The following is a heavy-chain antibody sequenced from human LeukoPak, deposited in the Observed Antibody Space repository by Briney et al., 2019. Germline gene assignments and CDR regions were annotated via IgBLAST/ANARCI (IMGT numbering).Heavy chain of an antibody. Sequence: GGSLRLSCTVSGFTVTSTHMDWVRQAPGKGPEWVALIYDDGGTVYADSVKGRFAISRDNSKNMAYLQMNSLRPEDSAVYYCARDRAGRRSSWVEFDLWGQGTLVTVSS. CDR1: GFTVTSTH. J-gene: IGHJ5*02. CDR2: IYDDGGT. V-gene: IGHV3-53*05. D-gene: IGHD3-10*01. CDR3: ARDRAGRRSSWVEFDL.